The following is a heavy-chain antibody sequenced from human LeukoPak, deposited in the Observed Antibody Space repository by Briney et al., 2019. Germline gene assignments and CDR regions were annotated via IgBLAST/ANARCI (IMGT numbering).Heavy chain of an antibody. CDR1: GFTFSSYS. J-gene: IGHJ4*02. D-gene: IGHD3-22*01. Sequence: GGSLRLSCAASGFTFSSYSMNWVRQAPGKGLEWVSSISSSSSYIYYADSVKGRFTISRDNAKNSLYLQMNSLRAEDTAVYYCARDYYDSSGYYYLADCWGQGTLVTVSS. CDR3: ARDYYDSSGYYYLADC. V-gene: IGHV3-21*01. CDR2: ISSSSSYI.